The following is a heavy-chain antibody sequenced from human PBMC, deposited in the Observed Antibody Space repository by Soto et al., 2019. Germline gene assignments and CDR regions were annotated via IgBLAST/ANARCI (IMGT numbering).Heavy chain of an antibody. D-gene: IGHD2-21*02. CDR2: ISAYNGNT. CDR3: ARVHPAYCGGDSNAFDI. J-gene: IGHJ3*02. V-gene: IGHV1-18*01. Sequence: ASVKVSCKASGYTFTSYGISWVRQAPGQGLEWMGWISAYNGNTNYAQKLQGRVTMTTDTSTSTAYMELRSLRSDDTAVYYCARVHPAYCGGDSNAFDIWGQGTMVTVSS. CDR1: GYTFTSYG.